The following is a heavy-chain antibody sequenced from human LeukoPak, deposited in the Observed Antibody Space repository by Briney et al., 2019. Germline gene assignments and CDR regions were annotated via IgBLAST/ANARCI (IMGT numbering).Heavy chain of an antibody. J-gene: IGHJ6*03. V-gene: IGHV3-20*04. CDR3: ARSSGSIRHFYYYYMDV. CDR2: INWDGGDT. D-gene: IGHD1-26*01. CDR1: GFNFDDYG. Sequence: PGGSLRLSCADSGFNFDDYGMSWVRQAPGKGLEWVSGINWDGGDTGYADSVKGRFTISRDNAKNSLYLQMNSLRAEDTAMYYCARSSGSIRHFYYYYMDVWGKGTTVTVSS.